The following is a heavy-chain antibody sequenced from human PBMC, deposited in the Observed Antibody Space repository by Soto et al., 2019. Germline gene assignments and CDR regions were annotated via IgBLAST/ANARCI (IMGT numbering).Heavy chain of an antibody. Sequence: GASVKVSCKASGYTFTSYGMSWVRQAPGQGLEWMGWISAYNGNTNYAQKLQGRVTMTTDTSTSTAYMELRSLRSDDTAVYYCAIPPALKWRVYYYYGMDVWGQGTALTVSS. D-gene: IGHD2-8*01. CDR2: ISAYNGNT. V-gene: IGHV1-18*01. CDR1: GYTFTSYG. J-gene: IGHJ6*02. CDR3: AIPPALKWRVYYYYGMDV.